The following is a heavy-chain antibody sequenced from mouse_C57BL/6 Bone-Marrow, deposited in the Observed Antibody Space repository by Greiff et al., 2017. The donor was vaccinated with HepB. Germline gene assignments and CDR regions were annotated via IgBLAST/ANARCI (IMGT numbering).Heavy chain of an antibody. J-gene: IGHJ1*03. Sequence: EVNVVESGEGLVKPGGSLKLSCAASGFTFSSYAMSWVRQTPEKRLEWVAYISSGGDYIYYADTVKGRFTISRDNARNTLYLQMSSLKSEDTAMYYCTGAPLYYYGSYWYFDVWGTGTTVTVSS. V-gene: IGHV5-9-1*02. CDR3: TGAPLYYYGSYWYFDV. CDR1: GFTFSSYA. CDR2: ISSGGDYI. D-gene: IGHD1-1*01.